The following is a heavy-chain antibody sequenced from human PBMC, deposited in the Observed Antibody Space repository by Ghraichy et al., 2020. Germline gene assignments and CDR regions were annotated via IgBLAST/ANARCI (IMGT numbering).Heavy chain of an antibody. J-gene: IGHJ6*02. CDR1: GYSISSGYY. CDR3: ARENPAAGKDNDMHYYYGMDV. Sequence: SETLSLTCAVSGYSISSGYYWGWIRQPPGKGLEWIGSIYHSGSTYYNPSLKSRVTISVDTSKNQFSLKLSSVTAADTAVYYCARENPAAGKDNDMHYYYGMDVWGQGTTVTVSS. V-gene: IGHV4-38-2*02. CDR2: IYHSGST. D-gene: IGHD6-13*01.